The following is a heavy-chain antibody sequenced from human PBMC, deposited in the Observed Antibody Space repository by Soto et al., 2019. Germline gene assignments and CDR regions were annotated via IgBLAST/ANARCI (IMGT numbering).Heavy chain of an antibody. CDR1: GFTFSSYA. Sequence: PGGSLRLSCAASGFTFSSYAMSWVRQAPGKRLEWLSLISGSGATTYYADSVKGRFIVSRDKSKNTVYLQMNSLRADDTALCYCTKSSVHCSGGSCFDFWGQGTLVTVSS. CDR3: TKSSVHCSGGSCFDF. V-gene: IGHV3-23*01. J-gene: IGHJ5*01. CDR2: ISGSGATT. D-gene: IGHD2-15*01.